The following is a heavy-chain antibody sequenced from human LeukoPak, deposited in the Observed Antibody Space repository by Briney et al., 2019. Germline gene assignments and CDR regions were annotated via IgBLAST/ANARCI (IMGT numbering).Heavy chain of an antibody. CDR3: ARSARDSEYTNMDH. V-gene: IGHV3-23*01. Sequence: GGSLRLSCAASGFTFSSYAMGWVRQAPGKGLEWVSAISGSGGSTYYADSVKGRFTISRDNDKNSLYLQMNSLRAEDTAVYYCARSARDSEYTNMDHWGQGTLVTVSS. CDR1: GFTFSSYA. D-gene: IGHD5-18*01. J-gene: IGHJ4*02. CDR2: ISGSGGST.